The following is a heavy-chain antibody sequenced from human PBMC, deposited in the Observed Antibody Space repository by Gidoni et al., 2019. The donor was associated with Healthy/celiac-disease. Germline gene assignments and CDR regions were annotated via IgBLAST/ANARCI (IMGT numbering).Heavy chain of an antibody. J-gene: IGHJ4*02. Sequence: QLQLQESGPGLVKPSETLSLTCTVSGGSISSSSYYWGWIRQPPGKGLEWIGSIYYSGSTYYNPSLKSRVTISVDTSKNQFSLKLSSVTAADTAVYYCARLRFGELDYSPLVDYWGQGTLVTVSS. CDR3: ARLRFGELDYSPLVDY. CDR1: GGSISSSSYY. V-gene: IGHV4-39*01. D-gene: IGHD3-10*01. CDR2: IYYSGST.